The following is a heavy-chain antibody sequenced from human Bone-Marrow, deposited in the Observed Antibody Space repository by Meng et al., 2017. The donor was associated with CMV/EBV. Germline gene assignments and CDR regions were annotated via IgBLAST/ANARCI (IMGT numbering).Heavy chain of an antibody. V-gene: IGHV3-30*02. D-gene: IGHD2-15*01. J-gene: IGHJ6*02. CDR2: IRYDGSNK. CDR3: AKDRTIVVVDPGSEYYYGMDV. CDR1: GFTFSNYG. Sequence: GESLKISCAASGFTFSNYGMHWVRQAPGKGLEWVAFIRYDGSNKYYADSVKGRFTISRDNSKNTLYLQMNSLRAENTAVYYCAKDRTIVVVDPGSEYYYGMDVWGQGPTVTVSS.